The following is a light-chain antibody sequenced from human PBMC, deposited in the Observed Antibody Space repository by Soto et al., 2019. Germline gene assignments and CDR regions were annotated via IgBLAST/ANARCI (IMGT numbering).Light chain of an antibody. CDR2: VNT. CDR1: SSNVGSNY. V-gene: IGLV1-40*01. CDR3: QSYDNRLGGSRV. J-gene: IGLJ2*01. Sequence: QSVLTQPPSVSAAPGQKVTISCSGSSSNVGSNYVSWYQQFPGAAPKLLISVNTNRPSGVPDRFSASKSGTSASLAITGLQTEDEADYYCQSYDNRLGGSRVFGGGTKLTVL.